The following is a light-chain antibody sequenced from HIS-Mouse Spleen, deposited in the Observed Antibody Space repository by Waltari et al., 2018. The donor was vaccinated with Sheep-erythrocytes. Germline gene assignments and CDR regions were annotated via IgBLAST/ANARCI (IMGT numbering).Light chain of an antibody. J-gene: IGLJ1*01. V-gene: IGLV2-23*02. CDR1: SSDVGSYNL. CDR3: CSYAGSYNHV. Sequence: QSALTQPASVSGSPGQSITISCTGTSSDVGSYNLVSWYQQHPGKAPKHKIYEVSKPHSGFSNCFSCSKSGDTASLTTAGLQAEDEADYYCCSYAGSYNHVFATGTKVTVL. CDR2: EVS.